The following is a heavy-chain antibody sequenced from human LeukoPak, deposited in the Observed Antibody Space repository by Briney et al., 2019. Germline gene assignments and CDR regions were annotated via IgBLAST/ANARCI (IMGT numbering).Heavy chain of an antibody. CDR3: ARVPCSSTSCYLWAGYYYYGMDV. Sequence: ASVKVSCKASGYTFRDYYMHWVRQAPGQGLEWMGWINTNTGNPTYAQGFTGRFVFSLDTSVSTAYLQISSLKAEDTAVYYCARVPCSSTSCYLWAGYYYYGMDVWGQGTTVTVSS. CDR2: INTNTGNP. V-gene: IGHV7-4-1*02. J-gene: IGHJ6*02. CDR1: GYTFRDYY. D-gene: IGHD2-2*01.